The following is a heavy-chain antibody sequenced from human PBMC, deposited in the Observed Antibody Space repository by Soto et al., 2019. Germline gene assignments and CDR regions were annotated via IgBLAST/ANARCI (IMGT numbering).Heavy chain of an antibody. CDR3: ARDNVVVVPAAIIDAFDI. CDR1: GFTFSSYS. Sequence: EVQLVESGGGLVQPGGSLRLSCAASGFTFSSYSMNWVRQAPGKGLEWVSYISSSSSTIYYADSVKGRFTISRGNAKNSLYLQMNSLRDEDTAVYYCARDNVVVVPAAIIDAFDIWGQGTMVTVSS. V-gene: IGHV3-48*02. CDR2: ISSSSSTI. D-gene: IGHD2-2*02. J-gene: IGHJ3*02.